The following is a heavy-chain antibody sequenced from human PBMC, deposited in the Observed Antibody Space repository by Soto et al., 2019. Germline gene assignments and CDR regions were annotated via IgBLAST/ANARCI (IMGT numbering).Heavy chain of an antibody. D-gene: IGHD3-3*01. Sequence: QVQLVQSGAEVKKPGSSVKVSCKASGGTFSSYTISWVRQAPGQGLEWMGRIIPILGIANYAQKFQGRVTITADKSTSTAYMELSSLRSEDTDVYYCARVWSRDGYPGGGMDVWGQGTTVTVSS. CDR3: ARVWSRDGYPGGGMDV. CDR2: IIPILGIA. J-gene: IGHJ6*02. V-gene: IGHV1-69*02. CDR1: GGTFSSYT.